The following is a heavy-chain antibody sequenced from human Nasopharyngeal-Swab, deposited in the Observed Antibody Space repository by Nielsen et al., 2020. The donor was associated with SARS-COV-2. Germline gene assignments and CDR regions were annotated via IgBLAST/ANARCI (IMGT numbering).Heavy chain of an antibody. J-gene: IGHJ4*02. CDR1: GGSFSGYY. V-gene: IGHV4-34*01. Sequence: SETLSLTCAVYGGSFSGYYWRWIRQPPGQGLEWIGEINHSGSPNYNPSLKRRVTISVDTSKNQFSLKLSSVAAADTAVYYCARLAIAARRGSGDYWGQGTLVTVSS. D-gene: IGHD6-6*01. CDR2: INHSGSP. CDR3: ARLAIAARRGSGDY.